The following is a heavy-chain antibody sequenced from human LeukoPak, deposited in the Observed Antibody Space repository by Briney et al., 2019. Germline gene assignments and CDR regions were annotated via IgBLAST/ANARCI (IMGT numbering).Heavy chain of an antibody. Sequence: GGSLRLSCAASGFTFSSYAMSWVRQAPGKGMEGVSAISGSRGSTYYADSVKGRFTISRDNSKNTLYLQLNSLRAEDTAVYYCAKPSSSGWDAFDIWGQGTLVTVSS. CDR2: ISGSRGST. CDR3: AKPSSSGWDAFDI. V-gene: IGHV3-23*01. J-gene: IGHJ3*02. D-gene: IGHD6-19*01. CDR1: GFTFSSYA.